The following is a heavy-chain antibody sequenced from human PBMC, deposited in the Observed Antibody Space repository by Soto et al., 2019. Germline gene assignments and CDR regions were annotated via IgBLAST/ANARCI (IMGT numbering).Heavy chain of an antibody. CDR1: GFTFSDYY. D-gene: IGHD4-17*01. CDR2: ISSSSSYT. V-gene: IGHV3-11*06. Sequence: GGSLRLSCAASGFTFSDYYMSWIRQAPGKGLEWVSYISSSSSYTNYADSVKGRFTISRDNAKNSLYLQMNSLRAEDTAVYYCARDPDYGGKKAYGMDVWGQGTTVTVSS. J-gene: IGHJ6*02. CDR3: ARDPDYGGKKAYGMDV.